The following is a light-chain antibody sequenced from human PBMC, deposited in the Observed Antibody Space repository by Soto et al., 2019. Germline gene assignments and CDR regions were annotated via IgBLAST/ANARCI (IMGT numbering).Light chain of an antibody. CDR1: ESVGNW. CDR3: QQANSFPLS. V-gene: IGKV1D-12*01. J-gene: IGKJ4*01. Sequence: DIQMTQSPSSLSASVGDRITITCRAHESVGNWLAWYQQKPGKAPKLLIYAATTLQSGAPSRFSGSRSGTVFSLTVSSLQPEDFATYYCQQANSFPLSFGGGTKVEIK. CDR2: AAT.